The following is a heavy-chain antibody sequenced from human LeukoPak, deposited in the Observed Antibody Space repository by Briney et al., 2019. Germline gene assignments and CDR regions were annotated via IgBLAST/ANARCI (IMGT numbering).Heavy chain of an antibody. CDR3: ARDPWFGELHYFDY. CDR1: GFTFSSYS. CDR2: ISSSSSYI. J-gene: IGHJ4*02. Sequence: GGSLRLSCAASGFTFSSYSMNWVRQAPGKGLEWVSSISSSSSYIYYADSVKGRFTISRNNAKNSLYLQMNSLRAEDTAVYYCARDPWFGELHYFDYWGQGTLVTVSS. V-gene: IGHV3-21*01. D-gene: IGHD3-10*01.